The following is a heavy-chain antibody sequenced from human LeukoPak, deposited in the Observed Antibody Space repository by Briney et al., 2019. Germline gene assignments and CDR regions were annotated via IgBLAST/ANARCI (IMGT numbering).Heavy chain of an antibody. CDR2: IYYSGNT. Sequence: SETLSLTCTVSGGSISSYSWSWVRQPPGKGLEWIGYIYYSGNTNYNPSLKTRVTISVDTSKNQFSLKLSSVTAADTAVYYYARTGSWKLNFDYWGQGTLVTVSS. CDR3: ARTGSWKLNFDY. D-gene: IGHD6-13*01. CDR1: GGSISSYS. V-gene: IGHV4-59*01. J-gene: IGHJ4*02.